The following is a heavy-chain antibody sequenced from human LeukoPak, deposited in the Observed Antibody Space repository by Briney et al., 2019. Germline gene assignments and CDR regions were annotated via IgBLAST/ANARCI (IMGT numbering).Heavy chain of an antibody. D-gene: IGHD3-22*01. Sequence: ASVKVSCKASGYTFTSYYMHWVRQAPGQGLEWMGIINPSGGSTSYAQKFQGRVTMTRDTSISTAYMELSRLRSDDTAVYYCARAYDSAGYYPDYWGQGTLVTVSS. V-gene: IGHV1-46*01. CDR1: GYTFTSYY. CDR3: ARAYDSAGYYPDY. J-gene: IGHJ4*02. CDR2: INPSGGST.